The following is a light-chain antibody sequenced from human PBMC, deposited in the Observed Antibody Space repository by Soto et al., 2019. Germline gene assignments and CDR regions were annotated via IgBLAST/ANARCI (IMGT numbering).Light chain of an antibody. J-gene: IGLJ1*01. CDR3: SSYAGSNTFV. CDR2: EVN. CDR1: TSDVVGYKY. Sequence: QSVLTQPPSASGSPGQSVTISCTGTTSDVVGYKYVSRHQQHPGKGPKLIIYEVNKRPSGVPDRFSGSKSGNTASLTVSGLQAEDEADYYCSSYAGSNTFVFGTGTKVTVL. V-gene: IGLV2-8*01.